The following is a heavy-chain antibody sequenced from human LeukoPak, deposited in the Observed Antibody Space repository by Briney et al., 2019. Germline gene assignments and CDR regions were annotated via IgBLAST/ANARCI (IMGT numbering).Heavy chain of an antibody. V-gene: IGHV3-21*01. D-gene: IGHD1-26*01. CDR2: ISTSGGYI. J-gene: IGHJ4*02. CDR1: GLTFSSYS. Sequence: GGSLTLSCAASGLTFSSYSMNWVRQAPGKGLEWVSSISTSGGYIYYADSVKGRFTMSRDNAKNSLYLQMDSLRAEDTAVYYCARDLVLSRSVGASEKVDYWGQGTLVTVSS. CDR3: ARDLVLSRSVGASEKVDY.